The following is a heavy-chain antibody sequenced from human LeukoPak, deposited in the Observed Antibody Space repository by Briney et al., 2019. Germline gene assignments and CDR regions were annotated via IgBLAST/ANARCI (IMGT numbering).Heavy chain of an antibody. J-gene: IGHJ6*04. CDR1: GGSFSGYY. Sequence: SETLSLTCAVYGGSFSGYYWSWIRQPTGKGLEWIGEINHSGSTNYNPSLKSRVTISVDTSKNQFSLKLSSVTAADTAVYYCARFPQVGYYYYGMDVWGKGTTVTVSS. D-gene: IGHD1-26*01. CDR2: INHSGST. CDR3: ARFPQVGYYYYGMDV. V-gene: IGHV4-34*01.